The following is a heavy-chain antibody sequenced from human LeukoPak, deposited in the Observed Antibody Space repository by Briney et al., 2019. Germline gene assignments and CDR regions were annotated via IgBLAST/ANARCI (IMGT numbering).Heavy chain of an antibody. D-gene: IGHD2-2*01. CDR1: GFTFSSYW. V-gene: IGHV3-74*01. CDR3: ARDWYQLGQKLDY. J-gene: IGHJ4*02. CDR2: INSDGSST. Sequence: GGSLTLSCAASGFTFSSYWMYWVRQAPGKGLVWVSRINSDGSSTSYADSVKGRFTISRDNAKNTLYLQMNSLRAEDTAVYYCARDWYQLGQKLDYWGQGTLVTVSS.